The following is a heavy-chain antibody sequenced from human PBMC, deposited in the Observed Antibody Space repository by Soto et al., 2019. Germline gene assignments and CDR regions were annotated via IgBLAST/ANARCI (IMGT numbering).Heavy chain of an antibody. Sequence: GGSLRLSCAVSGFTLTTYSMNWVRQVPGKGLEWISFINKNGFTIYYADSVKGRFTISRDYAKNSLYLQMDSLRHEDTAVYYCAKGAVTGTSLFDYWGLGTLVTVSS. CDR3: AKGAVTGTSLFDY. V-gene: IGHV3-48*02. D-gene: IGHD6-19*01. CDR2: INKNGFTI. CDR1: GFTLTTYS. J-gene: IGHJ4*02.